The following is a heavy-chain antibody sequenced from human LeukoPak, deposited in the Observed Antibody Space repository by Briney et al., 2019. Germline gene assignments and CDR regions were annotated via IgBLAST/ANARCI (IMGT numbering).Heavy chain of an antibody. CDR3: ATYSSSYYYFVY. D-gene: IGHD6-13*01. Sequence: GGSLRLSCAASGFTFSNAYMSWVRQAPGKGLEWVGRIKSKAHGGTTEYAAPVKGRFTISRDDSKNTLFLQMNSLQTEDAALYYSATYSSSYYYFVYWGQGTLVTVSS. CDR2: IKSKAHGGTT. J-gene: IGHJ4*02. V-gene: IGHV3-15*01. CDR1: GFTFSNAY.